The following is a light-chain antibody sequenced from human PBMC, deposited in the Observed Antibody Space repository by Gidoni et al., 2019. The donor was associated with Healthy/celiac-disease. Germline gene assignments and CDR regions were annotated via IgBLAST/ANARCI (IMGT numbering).Light chain of an antibody. J-gene: IGKJ2*01. V-gene: IGKV1-39*01. Sequence: DIQMTQSPSSLSASVGDRVTITCRASQSISSYLNWYQQKPGKDPKLLIYAASSLQSGVTSRFSGSGSGTDFTLTISSLQPEDFATYYCQQSYSTPRTVGQGTKLEIK. CDR1: QSISSY. CDR2: AAS. CDR3: QQSYSTPRT.